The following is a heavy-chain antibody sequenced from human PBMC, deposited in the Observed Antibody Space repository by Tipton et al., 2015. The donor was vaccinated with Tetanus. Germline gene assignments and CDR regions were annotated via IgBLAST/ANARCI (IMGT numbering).Heavy chain of an antibody. CDR1: GGSVSSGSYY. D-gene: IGHD6-13*01. Sequence: TLSLTCTVSGGSVSSGSYYWSWIRQPPGKGLEWIGYIYYSGSTNYNPSLKSRVTISVDTSKNQFSLKLSSVTAADTAVYYCARAGGGSWGNFDYWGQGTLVTVSS. CDR2: IYYSGST. J-gene: IGHJ4*02. CDR3: ARAGGGSWGNFDY. V-gene: IGHV4-61*01.